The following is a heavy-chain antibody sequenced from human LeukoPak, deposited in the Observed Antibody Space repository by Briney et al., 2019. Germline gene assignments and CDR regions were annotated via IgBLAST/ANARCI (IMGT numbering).Heavy chain of an antibody. Sequence: PGGSLRLSCAASGFTFISYWMSWVRQAPGKGLEWVAFIRYDGSNKYYADSVKGRFTISRDNSKNTLYLQMNSLRAEDTAVYYCAKVRGYYDSSGSPYYWGQGTPVTVSS. J-gene: IGHJ4*02. V-gene: IGHV3-30*02. CDR1: GFTFISYW. CDR2: IRYDGSNK. CDR3: AKVRGYYDSSGSPYY. D-gene: IGHD3-22*01.